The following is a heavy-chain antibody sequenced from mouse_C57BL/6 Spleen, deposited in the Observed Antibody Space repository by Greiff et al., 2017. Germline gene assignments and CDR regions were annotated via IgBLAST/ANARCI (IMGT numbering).Heavy chain of an antibody. D-gene: IGHD2-4*01. J-gene: IGHJ2*01. CDR3: ARPYDFNFDY. CDR1: GYTFTSYW. CDR2: IDPSDSYT. V-gene: IGHV1-50*01. Sequence: VQLQQPGAELVKPGASVKLSCKASGYTFTSYWMQWVKQRPGQGLEWIGEIDPSDSYTNYNQKFKGKATLTVDTSSSTAYMQLSSLTSEDSAVYYCARPYDFNFDYWGQGTTLTVSS.